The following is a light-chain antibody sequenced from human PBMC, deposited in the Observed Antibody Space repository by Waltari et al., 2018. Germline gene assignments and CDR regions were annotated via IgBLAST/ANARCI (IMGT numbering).Light chain of an antibody. CDR1: QSVRSY. J-gene: IGKJ4*01. Sequence: EIVLTQSPATLSLSPGERATLSCRASQSVRSYLAWYQQKPGQAPRLLIYSTSNRASGIPARFSGSGSGTDFSLSISSLETEDFAVYYCQQRHNWPLTFGGGTKVEIK. CDR2: STS. V-gene: IGKV3-11*01. CDR3: QQRHNWPLT.